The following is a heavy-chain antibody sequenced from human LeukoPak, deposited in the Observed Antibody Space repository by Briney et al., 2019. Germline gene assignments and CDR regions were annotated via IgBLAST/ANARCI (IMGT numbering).Heavy chain of an antibody. CDR2: IYYSGST. CDR3: ARGSTTVTSPFGY. CDR1: GGSISSYY. V-gene: IGHV4-59*01. J-gene: IGHJ4*02. D-gene: IGHD4-11*01. Sequence: SETLSLTCTVSGGSISSYYWSWIRQPPGKGLEWIGYIYYSGSTNYNPSLKSGVTISVDPSKNQFSLKLSSVTAADTAVYYCARGSTTVTSPFGYWGQGTLVTVSS.